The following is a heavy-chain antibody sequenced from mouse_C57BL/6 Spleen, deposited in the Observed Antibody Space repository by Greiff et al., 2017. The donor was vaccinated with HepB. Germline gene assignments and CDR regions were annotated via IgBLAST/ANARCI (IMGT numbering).Heavy chain of an antibody. CDR2: IDPEDGET. D-gene: IGHD2-2*01. J-gene: IGHJ2*01. CDR3: AGRDLYGYDEGGDY. Sequence: EVQLQQSGAELVKPGASVKLSCTASGFNIKDYYMHWVKQRTEQGLEWIGRIDPEDGETKYAPKFQGKATITADTSSNTAYLTLSSLTSEDTAVYYGAGRDLYGYDEGGDYWGKGTTLTGSS. V-gene: IGHV14-2*01. CDR1: GFNIKDYY.